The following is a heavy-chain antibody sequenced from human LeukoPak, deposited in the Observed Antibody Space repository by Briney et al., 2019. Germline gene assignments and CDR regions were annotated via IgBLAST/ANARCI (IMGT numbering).Heavy chain of an antibody. CDR3: ARGAAAGLKRGYYYYGMDV. Sequence: ASVKVSCKASGYTFTSYYMHWVRQAPGQGLEWMGLINPSGGSTSYAQKFQGRVTMTRDTSTSTVYMELSSLRSEDTAVYYCARGAAAGLKRGYYYYGMDVWGKGTTVTVSS. D-gene: IGHD6-13*01. J-gene: IGHJ6*04. V-gene: IGHV1-46*01. CDR2: INPSGGST. CDR1: GYTFTSYY.